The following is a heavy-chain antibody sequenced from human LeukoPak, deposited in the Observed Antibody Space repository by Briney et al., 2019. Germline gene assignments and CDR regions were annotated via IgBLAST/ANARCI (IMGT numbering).Heavy chain of an antibody. V-gene: IGHV3-21*01. Sequence: GGSLRLSCAASGFTFSSYSMNWVRQAPGKGLEWVSSISSSSYIYYADSVKGRFTISRDNAKNSLYLQMNSLRAEDTAVYYCARDGYCSGGSCYREFDYWGQGTLVTVSS. D-gene: IGHD2-15*01. CDR1: GFTFSSYS. CDR2: ISSSSYI. J-gene: IGHJ4*02. CDR3: ARDGYCSGGSCYREFDY.